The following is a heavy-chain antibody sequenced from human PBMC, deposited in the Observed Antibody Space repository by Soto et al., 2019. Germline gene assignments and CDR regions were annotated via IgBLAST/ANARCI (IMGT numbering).Heavy chain of an antibody. J-gene: IGHJ4*02. CDR1: GYSFSSYW. D-gene: IGHD5-18*01. CDR2: IYPGDSET. CDR3: ARMASGYSYGSFDY. V-gene: IGHV5-51*01. Sequence: GESLKISCKGSGYSFSSYWIGWVRQMPGKGLEWMGFIYPGDSETRYSPSFQGQVTISVDNSKNTLYLQMNSLRAEDTAVYYCARMASGYSYGSFDYWGQGTLVTVSS.